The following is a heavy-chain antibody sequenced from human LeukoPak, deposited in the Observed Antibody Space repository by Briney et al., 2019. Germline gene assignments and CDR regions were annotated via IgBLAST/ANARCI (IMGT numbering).Heavy chain of an antibody. CDR3: ARGQIFGVVIDYFDY. CDR1: GGTFGSYA. Sequence: SVKVSCKASGGTFGSYAISWVRQAPGQGLEWMGGIIPIFSTANYAQKFQGRVTITTDESTSTAYMELSSLRSEDTAVYYCARGQIFGVVIDYFDYWGQGTLVTVSS. D-gene: IGHD3-3*01. V-gene: IGHV1-69*05. CDR2: IIPIFSTA. J-gene: IGHJ4*02.